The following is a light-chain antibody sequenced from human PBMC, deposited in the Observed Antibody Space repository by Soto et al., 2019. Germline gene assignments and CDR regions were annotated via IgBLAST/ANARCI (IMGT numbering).Light chain of an antibody. CDR2: EVS. J-gene: IGLJ2*01. V-gene: IGLV2-14*01. CDR3: SSYTSSSTVL. Sequence: QSVLTQPASVSGSPGQSITISCTGTSRDVGGYNYVSWYQQHPGKAPKLMIYEVSNRPSGVSNRFSGSKSGNTASLTISGLQAEDEADYYCSSYTSSSTVLFGGGTKLTVL. CDR1: SRDVGGYNY.